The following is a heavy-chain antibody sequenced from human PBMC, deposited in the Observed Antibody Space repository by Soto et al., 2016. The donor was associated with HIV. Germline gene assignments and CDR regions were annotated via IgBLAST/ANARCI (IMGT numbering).Heavy chain of an antibody. V-gene: IGHV3-23*01. D-gene: IGHD3-10*01. Sequence: EVQLLESGGGLGTAWGGPVRLSCAASGFTFSSYAMSWVRQAPGKGLEWVSAISGSGGSTYYADSVKGRFTISRDNSKNTLYLQMNSLRAEDTAVYYCAKGPDYYGSRPIDYWGQGTPGHRLL. CDR3: AKGPDYYGSRPIDY. CDR1: GFTFSSYA. J-gene: IGHJ4*02. CDR2: ISGSGGST.